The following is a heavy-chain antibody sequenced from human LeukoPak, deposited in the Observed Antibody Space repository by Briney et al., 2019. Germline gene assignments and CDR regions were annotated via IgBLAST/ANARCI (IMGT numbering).Heavy chain of an antibody. CDR1: GFTFSTYF. CDR3: VRDKGSSWGEKYYFDY. CDR2: INGDGIST. J-gene: IGHJ4*02. Sequence: PGGSLRLSCAASGFTFSTYFMHWVRQAPGKGLVWVSRINGDGISTTYADSVMGRFTISRDNAKNTLYLQMNSLRAEDTAVYYCVRDKGSSWGEKYYFDYWGQGTLVTVSS. V-gene: IGHV3-74*01. D-gene: IGHD6-13*01.